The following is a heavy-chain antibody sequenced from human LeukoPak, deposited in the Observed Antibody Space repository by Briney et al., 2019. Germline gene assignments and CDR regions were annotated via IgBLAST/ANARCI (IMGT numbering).Heavy chain of an antibody. CDR2: IYTSGST. CDR1: GGSISSYY. V-gene: IGHV4-4*07. Sequence: PSETLSLTCTVSGGSISSYYWSWIRQPAGKGLEWIGRIYTSGSTNYIPSLKSRVTMSVDTSKNQFSLKLSSVTAADTAVYYCARDQRYCSGGSCLYNWFDPWGQGTPVTVSS. CDR3: ARDQRYCSGGSCLYNWFDP. D-gene: IGHD2-15*01. J-gene: IGHJ5*02.